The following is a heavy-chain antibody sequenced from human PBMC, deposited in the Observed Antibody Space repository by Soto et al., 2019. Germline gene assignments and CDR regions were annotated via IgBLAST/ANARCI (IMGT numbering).Heavy chain of an antibody. CDR2: IIPIFGTA. V-gene: IGHV1-69*13. J-gene: IGHJ4*02. CDR1: GGTFSSYA. D-gene: IGHD3-22*01. Sequence: SVKVSCKASGGTFSSYAISWVRQAPGQGLEWMGGIIPIFGTANYAQKFQGRVTITADESTSTAYMELSSLRSEDTDVYYCARDKAQGGYCFYWGQGTLVTVSS. CDR3: ARDKAQGGYCFY.